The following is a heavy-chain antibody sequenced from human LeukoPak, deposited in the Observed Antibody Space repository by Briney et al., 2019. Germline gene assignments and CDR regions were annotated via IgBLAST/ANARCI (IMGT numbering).Heavy chain of an antibody. CDR2: LNSDGSST. Sequence: GGSLRLSCAVSGFTFNSYWMHWVRQTRGKGLVWVSRLNSDGSSTSYADSVRGRFTISRDNAKNTLYLQMNSLRDEDMAVYYCGRAPSAAGTIDYWGQGTLVTVSP. J-gene: IGHJ4*02. D-gene: IGHD6-13*01. V-gene: IGHV3-74*01. CDR1: GFTFNSYW. CDR3: GRAPSAAGTIDY.